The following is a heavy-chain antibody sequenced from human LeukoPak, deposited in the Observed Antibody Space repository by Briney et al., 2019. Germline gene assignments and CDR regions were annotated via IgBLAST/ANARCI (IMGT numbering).Heavy chain of an antibody. D-gene: IGHD2-2*02. V-gene: IGHV3-30*18. J-gene: IGHJ4*02. CDR1: GFTFSSYG. CDR3: AKDSGYCSSTSCYMNY. Sequence: PGGSLRLSCAASGFTFSSYGMHWVRQAPGKGLEWVAVISYDGSNKYYADSVKGRFTISRDNSKNTLYLQMNSLRAEDTAVYYCAKDSGYCSSTSCYMNYWGQGTLVTVSS. CDR2: ISYDGSNK.